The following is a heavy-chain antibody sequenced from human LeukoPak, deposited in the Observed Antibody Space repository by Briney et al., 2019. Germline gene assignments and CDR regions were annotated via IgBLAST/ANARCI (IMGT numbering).Heavy chain of an antibody. Sequence: SGPTLVNPTQTLTLTCTFSGFSLSTSGVAVGWIRQPPGKALEWLALIYWDDDKRYSPSLKSRLTIAKDTSKNQVVLTMTNMDPVDTATYYCAHSLIDSWSLYYYYYYYMDVWGKGTTVTVSS. J-gene: IGHJ6*03. V-gene: IGHV2-5*02. CDR2: IYWDDDK. CDR1: GFSLSTSGVA. CDR3: AHSLIDSWSLYYYYYYYMDV. D-gene: IGHD1-26*01.